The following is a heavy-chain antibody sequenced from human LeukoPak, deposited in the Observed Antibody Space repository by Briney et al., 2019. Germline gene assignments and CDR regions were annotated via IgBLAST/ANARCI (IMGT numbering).Heavy chain of an antibody. V-gene: IGHV3-7*01. J-gene: IGHJ4*02. CDR3: VTESLY. Sequence: GGSLRLSCAASGFTFRNSWMSWVRQPPGKGLEWVANINQDGSEKYYVDSVKGRFTISRDNGKNSLYLQMNSLRVEDTALYYCVTESLYWGQGTLVTVSS. CDR1: GFTFRNSW. CDR2: INQDGSEK.